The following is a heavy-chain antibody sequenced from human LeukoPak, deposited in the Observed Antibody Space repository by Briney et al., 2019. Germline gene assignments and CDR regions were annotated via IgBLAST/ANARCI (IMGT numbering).Heavy chain of an antibody. CDR3: ARVNLRGSNYNWFDP. D-gene: IGHD1-26*01. V-gene: IGHV1-69*08. CDR1: GGTFLSHT. Sequence: VASVTVSCTTSGGTFLSHTFSWVRQAPAQGLEWMGKITPVINTANYAQSFQGRVSIYADKSTTTVYMDLSGLRPDDTAVYYCARVNLRGSNYNWFDPWGQGTLVTVAS. J-gene: IGHJ5*02. CDR2: ITPVINTA.